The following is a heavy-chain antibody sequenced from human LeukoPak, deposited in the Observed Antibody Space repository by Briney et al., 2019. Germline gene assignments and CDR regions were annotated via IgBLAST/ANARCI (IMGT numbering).Heavy chain of an antibody. CDR2: IIPIFGTA. CDR1: GGTFSSYA. D-gene: IGHD3-3*01. Sequence: SVKVSCKASGGTFSSYAISWVRQAPGQGLEWMGGIIPIFGTANYAQKFKGRVTITADESTSTAYMELSSLRSEDTAVYYCARLTWALSGYYTGIDDDYWGQGTLVTVSS. V-gene: IGHV1-69*13. J-gene: IGHJ4*02. CDR3: ARLTWALSGYYTGIDDDY.